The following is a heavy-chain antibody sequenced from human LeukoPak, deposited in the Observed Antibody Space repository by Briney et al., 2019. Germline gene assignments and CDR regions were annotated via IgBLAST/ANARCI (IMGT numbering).Heavy chain of an antibody. V-gene: IGHV3-33*08. J-gene: IGHJ5*02. CDR3: ARGRGFGGFGELSP. CDR2: IWYDGSDK. Sequence: GGSLRLSCAASGFTFSTFTMHWVRQAPGKGLEWVAVIWYDGSDKYHADSVKGRFSISRDNSKNIMYLQMNSLRAEDTAIYYCARGRGFGGFGELSPWGQGTLVIVSS. D-gene: IGHD3-10*01. CDR1: GFTFSTFT.